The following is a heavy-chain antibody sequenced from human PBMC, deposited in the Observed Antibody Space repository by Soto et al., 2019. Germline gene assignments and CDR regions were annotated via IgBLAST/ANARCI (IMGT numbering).Heavy chain of an antibody. J-gene: IGHJ4*02. CDR2: ISGSGGTT. D-gene: IGHD2-15*01. CDR3: ARLYGGTYSACDH. V-gene: IGHV3-23*01. CDR1: GFTFSSYA. Sequence: EVQLLESGVGLVQPGGSLRLSCVASGFTFSSYAMTWVRQAPEKGLEWVSVISGSGGTTYYAGSVKGRFTISRDNSKNTLYLQMNSLRVEDTAVYYCARLYGGTYSACDHWGQGTLVTISS.